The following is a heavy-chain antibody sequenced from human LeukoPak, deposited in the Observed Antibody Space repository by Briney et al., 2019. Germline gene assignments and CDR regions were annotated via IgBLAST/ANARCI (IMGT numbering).Heavy chain of an antibody. CDR1: GFAFSSYW. CDR2: IKPDGSGK. CDR3: SSQPAVLDLDC. Sequence: GGSLRLSCAASGFAFSSYWMTWVRQTPGKGQEWVANIKPDGSGKNYVDSVKGRFTISRDNAKNSLYLQMKGLRVEDTAVYYCSSQPAVLDLDCWGQGNLVTVSS. V-gene: IGHV3-7*01. J-gene: IGHJ4*02. D-gene: IGHD6-19*01.